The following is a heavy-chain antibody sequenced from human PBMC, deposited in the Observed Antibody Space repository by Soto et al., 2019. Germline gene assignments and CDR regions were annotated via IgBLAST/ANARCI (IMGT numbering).Heavy chain of an antibody. CDR3: AREGYCSAGGCYALDV. Sequence: ASVKVSCKASGYTFTSYYMHWVRQAPGQGLEWMGIINPSGGSTSYAQKFQGRVTMTRDTSTSTVYMELSSLRSEATAVYYCAREGYCSAGGCYALDVWGQGTTVTVSS. D-gene: IGHD2-15*01. J-gene: IGHJ6*02. CDR2: INPSGGST. CDR1: GYTFTSYY. V-gene: IGHV1-46*01.